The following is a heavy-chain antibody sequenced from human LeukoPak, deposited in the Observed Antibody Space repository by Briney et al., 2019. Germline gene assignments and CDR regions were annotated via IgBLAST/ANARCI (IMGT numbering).Heavy chain of an antibody. J-gene: IGHJ6*03. CDR2: IYYSGST. D-gene: IGHD6-13*01. CDR3: ARVTTAAGTYPYYYYYMDV. Sequence: PSETLSLTCTVSGGSIFSTSYYWGWIRQPPGKGLEWIGNIYYSGSTYYNPSLKSRVTISVDTSKNQFSLKLSSVTAADTAVYYCARVTTAAGTYPYYYYYMDVWGKGTTVTVSS. CDR1: GGSIFSTSYY. V-gene: IGHV4-39*07.